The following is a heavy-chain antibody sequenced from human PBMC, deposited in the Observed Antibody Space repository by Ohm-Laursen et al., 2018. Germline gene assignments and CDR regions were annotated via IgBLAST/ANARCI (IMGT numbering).Heavy chain of an antibody. J-gene: IGHJ4*02. CDR1: GYTFTNFG. CDR3: ARVQVGASTDY. V-gene: IGHV1-8*01. D-gene: IGHD1-26*01. Sequence: GASVKVSCKASGYTFTNFGITWVRQATGQGLEWMGWMNPNSGNTGYAQKFQGGVTMTRNTSISTAYMELSSLRSEDTAVYYCARVQVGASTDYWGQGTLVTVSS. CDR2: MNPNSGNT.